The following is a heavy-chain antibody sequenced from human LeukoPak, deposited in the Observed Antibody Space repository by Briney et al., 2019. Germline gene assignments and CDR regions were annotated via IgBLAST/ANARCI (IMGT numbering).Heavy chain of an antibody. Sequence: GGSLRLSCAASGFTFNTYAMSWVRQAPGKGLEWVSGISGSGGSTYYADSVKGRFTISRDNSKNTVYVQMNSLRAEDTALYYSAKGGSSSWNAFDIWGQGTVVTVSS. CDR3: AKGGSSSWNAFDI. J-gene: IGHJ3*02. CDR1: GFTFNTYA. V-gene: IGHV3-23*01. CDR2: ISGSGGST. D-gene: IGHD6-13*01.